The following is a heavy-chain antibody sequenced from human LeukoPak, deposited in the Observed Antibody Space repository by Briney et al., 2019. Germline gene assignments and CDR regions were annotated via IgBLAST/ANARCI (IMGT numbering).Heavy chain of an antibody. CDR3: VRDWGSSGHRFDS. D-gene: IGHD3-22*01. V-gene: IGHV3-7*05. J-gene: IGHJ4*02. Sequence: PGGSLRLSCAASGFIFTTYWMSWVRQAPGKGLEWVSNIKQDGTHKFYVDSVKGRFTISRDNANNSLYLQMNSLRFEDTAVYYCVRDWGSSGHRFDSWGQGTLVSVSS. CDR2: IKQDGTHK. CDR1: GFIFTTYW.